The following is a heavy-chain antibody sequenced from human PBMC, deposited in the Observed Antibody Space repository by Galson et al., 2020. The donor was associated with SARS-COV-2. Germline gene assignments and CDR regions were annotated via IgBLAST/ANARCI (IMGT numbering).Heavy chain of an antibody. CDR2: IDCDDDQ. D-gene: IGHD3-22*01. J-gene: IGHJ4*02. Sequence: SGPTLVKPTQTLTLTCTFSGFSLSTSGMCVSWIRQPPGKALEWLALIDCDDDQYYSTSLKTRLTISKDTSKNQVVLTMTNMDPVDTATYYCARSTDLHYYDSSGYYPFDYWGQGTLVTVSS. V-gene: IGHV2-70*01. CDR3: ARSTDLHYYDSSGYYPFDY. CDR1: GFSLSTSGMC.